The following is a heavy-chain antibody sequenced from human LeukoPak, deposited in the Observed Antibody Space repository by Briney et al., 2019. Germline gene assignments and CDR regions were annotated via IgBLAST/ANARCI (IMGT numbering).Heavy chain of an antibody. J-gene: IGHJ6*03. Sequence: GGSLRLSCAASGITFSSYGMHWVRQAPGKGLEWVAVIWYDGSNKYYADSVKGRFTISRDNSKNTLYLQMNSLRAEDTAVYYCAKAPYGSGNDYYYYYMDVWGKGTTVTVSS. CDR2: IWYDGSNK. CDR1: GITFSSYG. D-gene: IGHD3-10*01. CDR3: AKAPYGSGNDYYYYYMDV. V-gene: IGHV3-33*06.